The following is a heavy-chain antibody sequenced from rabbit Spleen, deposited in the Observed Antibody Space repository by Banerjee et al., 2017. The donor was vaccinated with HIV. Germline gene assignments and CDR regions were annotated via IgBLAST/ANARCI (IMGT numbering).Heavy chain of an antibody. Sequence: QEQLVESGGGLVQPEGSLTLTCKASGFSFSSSYDMCWVRQAPGKGLEWIGCIYTGNNKNYYASWAKGRFTISKTSSTMVTLQMTSLTAADTATYFCARDLVAVIGWNFNLWGPGTLVTVS. J-gene: IGHJ4*01. CDR2: IYTGNNKN. V-gene: IGHV1S45*01. D-gene: IGHD1-1*01. CDR3: ARDLVAVIGWNFNL. CDR1: GFSFSSSYD.